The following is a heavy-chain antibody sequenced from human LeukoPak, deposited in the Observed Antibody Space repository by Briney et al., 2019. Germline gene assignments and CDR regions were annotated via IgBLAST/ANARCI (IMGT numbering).Heavy chain of an antibody. V-gene: IGHV1-18*01. CDR1: GYTFTSYG. CDR3: ARGRTSGSYYNYLDY. J-gene: IGHJ4*02. Sequence: ASVKVSCKASGYTFTSYGISWVRQAPGQGLEWMGWISAYNGNTNYAQKLQGRVTMTTDTFTSTAYMELRSLRSDDTAVYYCARGRTSGSYYNYLDYWGQGTLVTVSS. D-gene: IGHD3-10*01. CDR2: ISAYNGNT.